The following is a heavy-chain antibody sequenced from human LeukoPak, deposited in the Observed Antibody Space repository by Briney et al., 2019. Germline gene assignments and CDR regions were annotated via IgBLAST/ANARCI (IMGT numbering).Heavy chain of an antibody. CDR2: ISGSGGST. CDR3: AKDFIAGSMIVVVTDY. CDR1: GFTFSSYA. D-gene: IGHD3-22*01. V-gene: IGHV3-23*01. Sequence: PGGSLRLSCAASGFTFSSYAMSWVRQAPGKGLEWVSAISGSGGSTYYADSVKGRFTISRDNSKNTLYLQMNSLRAEDTAVYYCAKDFIAGSMIVVVTDYWGQGTLVTVSS. J-gene: IGHJ4*02.